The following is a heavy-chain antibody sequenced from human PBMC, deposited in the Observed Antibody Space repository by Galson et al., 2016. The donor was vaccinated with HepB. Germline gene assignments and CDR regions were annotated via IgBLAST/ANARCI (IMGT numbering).Heavy chain of an antibody. Sequence: SVKVSCKASGYSFTTYGISWVRQAPGQGLEWMGWISANSGNTNYAQKFQGRVTMTRDTSTSTAYMELRSLRSDDTAVFYCARGGSQGGMDVWGLGTTVTVSS. J-gene: IGHJ6*02. CDR2: ISANSGNT. CDR1: GYSFTTYG. V-gene: IGHV1-18*01. CDR3: ARGGSQGGMDV. D-gene: IGHD1-26*01.